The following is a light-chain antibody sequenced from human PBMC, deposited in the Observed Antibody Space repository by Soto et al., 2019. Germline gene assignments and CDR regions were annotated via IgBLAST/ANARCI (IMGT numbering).Light chain of an antibody. V-gene: IGLV2-8*01. J-gene: IGLJ1*01. CDR2: EVT. CDR1: GRDLGDYYY. Sequence: QSALTQPASLSGSPGQSITISCTGTGRDLGDYYYVSWYQQRPGKAPRLLIYEVTNRPSGVPDRFSGSKSGNTASLTVSGLQAEDEADYHCSSYAGTNNVFGTGTKVTVL. CDR3: SSYAGTNNV.